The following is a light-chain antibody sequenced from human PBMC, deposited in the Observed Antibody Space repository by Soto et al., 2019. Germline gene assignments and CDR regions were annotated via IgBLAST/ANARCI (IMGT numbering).Light chain of an antibody. J-gene: IGKJ3*01. V-gene: IGKV1-39*01. Sequence: DIPMTQSPSSLSASVGDRVTITCRASQSISSYLNWYQQNPGKAPKLLIYAASSLQRGVPSTFSGSGSWTDSTLTISSLQPADFATYYCQRSYSPPFTFGPGTTVDIK. CDR2: AAS. CDR3: QRSYSPPFT. CDR1: QSISSY.